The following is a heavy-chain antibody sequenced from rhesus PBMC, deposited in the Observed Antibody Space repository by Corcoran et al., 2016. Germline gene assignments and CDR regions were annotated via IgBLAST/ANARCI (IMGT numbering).Heavy chain of an antibody. J-gene: IGHJ5-2*02. Sequence: QVQLQESGPGLVKPSETLSLTCAVSGGSISGYYWNWIRPPPGKRLEGIGYIGGSRWRTYDNPARGRRITISTDTSESQFSMKLSTVTATDTARYYCARTGTLDVWGRGVLVTVSS. D-gene: IGHD4-29*01. CDR2: IGGSRWRT. V-gene: IGHV4-165*02. CDR1: GGSISGYY. CDR3: ARTGTLDV.